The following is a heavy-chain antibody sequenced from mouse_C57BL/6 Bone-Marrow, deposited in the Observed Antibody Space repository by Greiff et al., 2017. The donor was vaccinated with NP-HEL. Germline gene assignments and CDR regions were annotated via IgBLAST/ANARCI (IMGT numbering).Heavy chain of an antibody. CDR2: IYPGSGST. CDR3: ARRPSTPWYFDV. CDR1: GYTFTSYW. V-gene: IGHV1-55*01. D-gene: IGHD1-1*01. J-gene: IGHJ1*03. Sequence: VQLQQSGAELVKPGASVKMSCKASGYTFTSYWITWVKQRPGQGLEWIGDIYPGSGSTNYNEKFKSKATLTVDTSSSTAYMQLSSLTSEDSAVYYCARRPSTPWYFDVWGTGTTVTVSS.